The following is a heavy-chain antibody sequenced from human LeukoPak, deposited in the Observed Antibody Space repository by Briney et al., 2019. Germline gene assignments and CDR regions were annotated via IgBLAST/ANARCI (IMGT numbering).Heavy chain of an antibody. CDR2: FYSGGST. D-gene: IGHD3-16*02. CDR1: GFTFSAYY. CDR3: ARAPRGLSAPFDY. Sequence: GGSLRLSCAASGFTFSAYYMSWVRQAPGKGLEWVSVFYSGGSTYYVDSVKGRFIISRHNSKNTVYLQMNSLRPEDTAVYYCARAPRGLSAPFDYWGQGTLVTVSS. V-gene: IGHV3-53*04. J-gene: IGHJ4*02.